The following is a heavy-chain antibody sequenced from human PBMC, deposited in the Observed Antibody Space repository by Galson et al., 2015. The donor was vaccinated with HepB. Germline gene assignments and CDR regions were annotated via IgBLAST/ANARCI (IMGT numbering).Heavy chain of an antibody. Sequence: SVKVSCKASGYTFTGYYIHWVRQAPGQGLEWMGWINPNSGGTNYAQKFQGRVTMTRDTSISTAHMELSRLRSDDTAVYYCSRLWGGSYAPDYWGQGTLVTVSS. J-gene: IGHJ4*02. CDR3: SRLWGGSYAPDY. CDR1: GYTFTGYY. V-gene: IGHV1-2*02. CDR2: INPNSGGT. D-gene: IGHD1-26*01.